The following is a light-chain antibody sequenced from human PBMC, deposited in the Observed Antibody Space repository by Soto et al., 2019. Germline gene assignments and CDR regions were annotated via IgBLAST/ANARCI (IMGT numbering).Light chain of an antibody. Sequence: QSALTQPASVSGSPGQSITISCTGTSSDVGSHNRVSWYQQHPGQAPKLMIYEVTKRPLGVSTRFSASKSGNTASLTISGLQADDEADYYCCSYGGSRAVFGGGTQLTVL. CDR3: CSYGGSRAV. J-gene: IGLJ7*01. CDR1: SSDVGSHNR. V-gene: IGLV2-23*02. CDR2: EVT.